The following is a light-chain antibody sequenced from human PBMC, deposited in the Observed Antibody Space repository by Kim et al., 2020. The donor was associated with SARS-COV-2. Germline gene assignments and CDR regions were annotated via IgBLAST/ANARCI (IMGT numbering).Light chain of an antibody. Sequence: SASVGDRVTITCRASQSISSYLNWYQQKPGKALKFLIYAASTLQSGVPSRFSGSGSGTDFTLTISSLQPEDFATYYCQQSYTTPYTFGQGTKLEI. CDR3: QQSYTTPYT. J-gene: IGKJ2*01. CDR1: QSISSY. CDR2: AAS. V-gene: IGKV1-39*01.